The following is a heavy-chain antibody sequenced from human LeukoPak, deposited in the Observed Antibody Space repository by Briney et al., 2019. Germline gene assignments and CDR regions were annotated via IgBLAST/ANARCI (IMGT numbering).Heavy chain of an antibody. J-gene: IGHJ4*02. V-gene: IGHV1-18*04. CDR1: GYTFTSYG. CDR2: ISAYNGNT. D-gene: IGHD3-16*02. CDR3: ARGLRLGELSFDFDD. Sequence: GASVKVSCKASGYTFTSYGISWVRQAPGQGLEWMGWISAYNGNTNYAQKLQGRVTMTTDTSTSTAYMELRSLRSDDTAVYYCARGLRLGELSFDFDDWGQGTLVTVSS.